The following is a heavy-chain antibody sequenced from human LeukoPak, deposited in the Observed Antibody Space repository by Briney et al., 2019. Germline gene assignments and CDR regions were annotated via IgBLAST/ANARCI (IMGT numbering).Heavy chain of an antibody. CDR2: IYYSGST. D-gene: IGHD3-10*01. J-gene: IGHJ6*04. V-gene: IGHV4-59*01. CDR3: ARADYYGSGSYYGMDV. CDR1: GGSISSYY. Sequence: SETLSLTCTVSGGSISSYYWSWIRQPPGKGLEWIGYIYYSGSTNYNPSLKSRVTISVDTSKNQFSLKLSSVTAADTAVYYCARADYYGSGSYYGMDVWGKGTTVTVSS.